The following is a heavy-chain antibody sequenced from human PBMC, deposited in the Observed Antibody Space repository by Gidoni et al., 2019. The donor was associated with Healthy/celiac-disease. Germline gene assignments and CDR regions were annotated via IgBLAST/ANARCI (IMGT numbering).Heavy chain of an antibody. V-gene: IGHV3-23*01. D-gene: IGHD2-2*02. CDR3: AKGGYCSSTSCYTDDAFDI. Sequence: EVQLLESGGGLVQPGGSLRLSCAASGFTFSSYAMSWVRQAPGKGLEWVSAISGSGGSTYYADSVKGRFTISRDNSKNTLYLQMNSLRAEDTAVYYCAKGGYCSSTSCYTDDAFDIWGQGTMVTVSS. CDR2: ISGSGGST. CDR1: GFTFSSYA. J-gene: IGHJ3*02.